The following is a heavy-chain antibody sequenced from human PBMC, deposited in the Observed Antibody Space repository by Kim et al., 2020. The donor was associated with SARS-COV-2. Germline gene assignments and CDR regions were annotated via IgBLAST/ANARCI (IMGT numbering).Heavy chain of an antibody. V-gene: IGHV3-53*01. Sequence: GGSLRLSCAASGFTVRSNYMSWVRQAPGKGLEWVSVIYSGGSTYFADSVKGRFTISRDNSKNTLYLQMNTLRAEDTAVYYCARGLMGHAFDIWGQGTKVTVSS. CDR2: IYSGGST. J-gene: IGHJ3*02. CDR1: GFTVRSNY. D-gene: IGHD3-16*01. CDR3: ARGLMGHAFDI.